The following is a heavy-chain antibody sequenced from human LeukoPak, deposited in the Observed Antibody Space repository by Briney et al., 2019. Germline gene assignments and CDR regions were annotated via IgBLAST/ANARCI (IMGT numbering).Heavy chain of an antibody. CDR1: GFTFSSYG. CDR3: AKDKDIGGADYYFDH. CDR2: ISYDGGDK. Sequence: PGRSLRLSCAASGFTFSSYGMHWVRQAPGKGLEWVAVISYDGGDKKYADSVKGRFTISRDNSKNTLYLQMNSLRAEDTAVFYCAKDKDIGGADYYFDHWGQGTLVTVSS. J-gene: IGHJ4*02. D-gene: IGHD1-26*01. V-gene: IGHV3-30*18.